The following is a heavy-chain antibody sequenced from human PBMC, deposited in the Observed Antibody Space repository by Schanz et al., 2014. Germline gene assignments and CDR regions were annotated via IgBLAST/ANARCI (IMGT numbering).Heavy chain of an antibody. D-gene: IGHD4-17*01. J-gene: IGHJ3*02. CDR3: ARKMKLGVYGGKGHDSLDI. Sequence: EVQLVESGGDLVQPGGSLRLSCAASGFSFSSYAMSWVRQAPGKGLEWVSAISGSGGSTYYADSVRGRFTISRDNSKNTLYLQMNTLRAEDTAVYYCARKMKLGVYGGKGHDSLDIWDQGTMVTVSS. V-gene: IGHV3-23*04. CDR1: GFSFSSYA. CDR2: ISGSGGST.